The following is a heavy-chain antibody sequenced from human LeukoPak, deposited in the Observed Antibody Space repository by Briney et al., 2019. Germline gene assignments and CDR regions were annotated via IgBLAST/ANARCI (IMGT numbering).Heavy chain of an antibody. CDR3: ARVDGTPYYYYMDV. J-gene: IGHJ6*03. V-gene: IGHV1-69*05. Sequence: ASVKVSCKASGGTFSSYAISWVRQAPGQGLEWMGGIIPIFGTANYAQKFQGRVTITTDESTNTAYMELSSLRSEDTAVYYCARVDGTPYYYYMDVWGKGTTVTVSS. D-gene: IGHD6-13*01. CDR1: GGTFSSYA. CDR2: IIPIFGTA.